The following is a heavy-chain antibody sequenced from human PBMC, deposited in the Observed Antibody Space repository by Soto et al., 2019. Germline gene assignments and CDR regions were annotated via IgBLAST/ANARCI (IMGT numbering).Heavy chain of an antibody. J-gene: IGHJ4*02. CDR3: ARAEMAKISPEYYFDY. D-gene: IGHD5-12*01. V-gene: IGHV1-3*05. CDR2: INAGNGNT. Sequence: QVQLVQSGAEEKKPGASVKVSCKASGYTFTSYAMHWVRQAPGQRLEWMGWINAGNGNTKYSQKFQGRVTITRDTSASTGYMELSSLRSEDTAVYYCARAEMAKISPEYYFDYWGQGTLVTVSS. CDR1: GYTFTSYA.